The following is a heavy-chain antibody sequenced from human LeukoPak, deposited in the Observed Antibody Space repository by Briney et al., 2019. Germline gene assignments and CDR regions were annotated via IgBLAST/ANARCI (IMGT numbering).Heavy chain of an antibody. V-gene: IGHV3-23*01. CDR2: IGSGGVTT. J-gene: IGHJ5*02. CDR1: AFTFNAYA. CDR3: ARPRLTVAGTRYFDP. D-gene: IGHD6-19*01. Sequence: GGSPRLSCTASAFTFNAYAMSWVRQAPGKGLEWVSAIGSGGVTTNYADSVQGRFTISRDNSRNTLFLQMNSLRPEDTAVYYCARPRLTVAGTRYFDPWGQGTLVTVSS.